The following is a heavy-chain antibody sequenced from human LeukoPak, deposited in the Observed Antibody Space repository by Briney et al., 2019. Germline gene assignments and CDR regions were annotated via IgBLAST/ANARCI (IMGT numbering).Heavy chain of an antibody. D-gene: IGHD3-10*01. V-gene: IGHV4-39*01. CDR3: ARQGDGYYYMDV. CDR2: IYYSVST. Sequence: PSETLSLTCTVSGGSISSSSYYWGWIRQPPGKGLEWIGSIYYSVSTYYNPSLKSRVTISVDTSKNQFSPKLSSVTAADTAVYYCARQGDGYYYMDVWGKGTTVTVSS. J-gene: IGHJ6*03. CDR1: GGSISSSSYY.